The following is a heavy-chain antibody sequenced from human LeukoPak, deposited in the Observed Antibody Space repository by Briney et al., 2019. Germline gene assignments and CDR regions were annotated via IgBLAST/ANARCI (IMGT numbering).Heavy chain of an antibody. J-gene: IGHJ4*02. V-gene: IGHV3-30*03. CDR1: GFTFNGYS. Sequence: GGSLRLSCVASGFTFNGYSMHWLRQAPGKGLEWVAIISFDAANEYYADSLKGRFSISRDSSENTVYLQMNSLRVEDTAVYYCARDQGYFSYFLDSWGQGTLVTVSS. D-gene: IGHD2/OR15-2a*01. CDR3: ARDQGYFSYFLDS. CDR2: ISFDAANE.